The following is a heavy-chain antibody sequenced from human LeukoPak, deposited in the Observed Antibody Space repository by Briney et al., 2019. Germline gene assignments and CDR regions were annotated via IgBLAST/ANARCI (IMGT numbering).Heavy chain of an antibody. CDR3: AKYHDDSGGYYGDYFDY. D-gene: IGHD3-22*01. CDR1: GFTFSTYG. J-gene: IGHJ4*02. CDR2: IRYDASNK. Sequence: GGSLRLSCAASGFTFSTYGMHWVRQAPGKGLEWVAFIRYDASNKYYADSVKGRFTISRDNSKNTLYLQMNSLRAEDTAVYYCAKYHDDSGGYYGDYFDYWGQGTLLTVSS. V-gene: IGHV3-30*02.